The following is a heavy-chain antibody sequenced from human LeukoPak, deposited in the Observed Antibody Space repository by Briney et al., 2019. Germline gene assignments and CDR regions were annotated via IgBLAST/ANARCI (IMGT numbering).Heavy chain of an antibody. CDR2: IIPIFGTA. CDR3: AREAGGSGSYYKALFY. Sequence: GASVKVSCKASGGTFSSYAISWVRQAPGQGLEWMGGIIPIFGTANYAQKFQGRVTITADESTSTAYMELSSLRSEDTAVYYCAREAGGSGSYYKALFYWGQGTLVTVSS. CDR1: GGTFSSYA. J-gene: IGHJ4*02. V-gene: IGHV1-69*13. D-gene: IGHD3-10*01.